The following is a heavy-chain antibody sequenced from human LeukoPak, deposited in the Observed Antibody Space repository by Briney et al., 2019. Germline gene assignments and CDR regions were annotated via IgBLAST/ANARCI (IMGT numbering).Heavy chain of an antibody. Sequence: PGGSRRLSCAASGFTFSDYWMYWVRQAPGKGLGWVSCINLDGSTTTYADSVKGRFPIYRDNAKTTVCLQMKSLRAEDTSVYYCAREIRSYGVYGDPTGWYFDLWGRGALVTVSS. V-gene: IGHV3-74*01. D-gene: IGHD4-17*01. CDR2: INLDGSTT. CDR1: GFTFSDYW. J-gene: IGHJ2*01. CDR3: AREIRSYGVYGDPTGWYFDL.